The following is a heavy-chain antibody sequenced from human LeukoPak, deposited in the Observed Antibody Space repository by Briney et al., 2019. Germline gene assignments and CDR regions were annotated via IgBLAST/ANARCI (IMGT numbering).Heavy chain of an antibody. J-gene: IGHJ4*02. CDR1: GFTFSSYA. D-gene: IGHD3-10*01. CDR2: ITGSGGNT. Sequence: GGSLRLSCAASGFTFSSYAMNWVRQGPGKGLEWVSTITGSGGNTYYADSVKGRFTISRDNSKNTLYLQMNSLRAEDTAVFYCAKDFLRNMVLGFDYWGQGTLVTVSS. CDR3: AKDFLRNMVLGFDY. V-gene: IGHV3-23*01.